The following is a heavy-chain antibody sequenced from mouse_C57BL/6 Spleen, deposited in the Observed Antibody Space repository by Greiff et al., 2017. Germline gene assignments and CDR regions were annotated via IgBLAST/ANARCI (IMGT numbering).Heavy chain of an antibody. Sequence: EVHLVESGEGLVKPGGSLKLSCAASGFTFSSYAMSWVRQTPEKRLEWVAYISSGGDYIYYADTVKGRFTISRDNARNTLYLQMSSLKSEDTAMYYCTRITTVVAFDYWGQGTTLTVSS. V-gene: IGHV5-9-1*02. D-gene: IGHD1-1*01. J-gene: IGHJ2*01. CDR1: GFTFSSYA. CDR2: ISSGGDYI. CDR3: TRITTVVAFDY.